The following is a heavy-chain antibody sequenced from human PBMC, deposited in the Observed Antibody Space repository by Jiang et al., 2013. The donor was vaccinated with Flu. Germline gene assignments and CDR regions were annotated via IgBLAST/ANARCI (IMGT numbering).Heavy chain of an antibody. D-gene: IGHD3-16*01. CDR3: ARDGMGADVGDN. J-gene: IGHJ4*02. Sequence: RLSCAASGFTFSDHHMDWVRQAPGKGLEWVGRITAKVNSYSTQYASSVRGRFTISRDDSKSSLYLQMSSLKTEDTAVYYCARDGMGADVGDNWGQGTLVTVSS. CDR2: ITAKVNSYST. CDR1: GFTFSDHH. V-gene: IGHV3-72*01.